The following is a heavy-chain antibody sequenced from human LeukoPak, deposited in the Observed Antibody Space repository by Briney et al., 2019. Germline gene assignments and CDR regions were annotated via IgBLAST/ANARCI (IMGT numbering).Heavy chain of an antibody. CDR3: AKDLWFGELSDWFDP. D-gene: IGHD3-10*01. Sequence: GGSLRLSCAASGFTFSSYEMNWVRQAPGKGLEWVSYISSSGSIIYYADSVKGRFTISRDNSKNTLYLQMNSLRAEDTAVYYCAKDLWFGELSDWFDPWGQGTLVTVSS. V-gene: IGHV3-48*03. CDR1: GFTFSSYE. J-gene: IGHJ5*02. CDR2: ISSSGSII.